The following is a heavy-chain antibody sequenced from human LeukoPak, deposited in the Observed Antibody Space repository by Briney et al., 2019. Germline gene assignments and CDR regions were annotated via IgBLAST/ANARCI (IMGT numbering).Heavy chain of an antibody. V-gene: IGHV4-39*07. D-gene: IGHD2-2*03. CDR3: ARLLRVGYCSTTTCNWFDP. J-gene: IGHJ5*02. CDR2: IYYSGST. Sequence: SETLSLTCVVSVGSISSTSYYWGWIRQPPGKGLEWIGSIYYSGSTYYSPSLKSRVTISVDTSKNQFSLKLSSVTAADTAVYYCARLLRVGYCSTTTCNWFDPWGQGTLVTVSS. CDR1: VGSISSTSYY.